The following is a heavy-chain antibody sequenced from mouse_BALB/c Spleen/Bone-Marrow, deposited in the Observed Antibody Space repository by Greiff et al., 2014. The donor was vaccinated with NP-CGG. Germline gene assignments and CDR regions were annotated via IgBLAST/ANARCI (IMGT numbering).Heavy chain of an antibody. CDR2: IDPAKGNT. Sequence: EVQLQQSGAELVKPGASVKLSCTASGFNIKDSYLHWVRQRPEQGLDWIGRIDPAKGNTNYDPKFQGKATVTADTSSNTAYLQLSSLTSEDTAVYFYARNYPFAYWGQGTLVTVSA. CDR3: ARNYPFAY. J-gene: IGHJ3*01. V-gene: IGHV14-3*02. D-gene: IGHD2-1*01. CDR1: GFNIKDSY.